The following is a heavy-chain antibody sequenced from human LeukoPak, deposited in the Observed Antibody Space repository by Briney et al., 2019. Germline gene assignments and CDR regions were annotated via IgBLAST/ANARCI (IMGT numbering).Heavy chain of an antibody. CDR2: IHHSGGT. CDR3: APDWRFCGDEGCVGT. V-gene: IGHV4-59*01. J-gene: IGHJ4*02. CDR1: GGSITTNR. D-gene: IGHD2-21*01. Sequence: SETLSLTFSVSGGSITTNRWSWIRQPPGRGLEWIGYIHHSGGTDYNPSLKSRLTISIDTSKSQFSLKLTSVTAADTAVYYCAPDWRFCGDEGCVGTWGQGTLITVSS.